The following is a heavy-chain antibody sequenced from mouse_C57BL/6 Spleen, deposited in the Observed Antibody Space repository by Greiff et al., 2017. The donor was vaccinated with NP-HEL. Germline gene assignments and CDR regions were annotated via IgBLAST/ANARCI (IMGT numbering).Heavy chain of an antibody. J-gene: IGHJ1*03. V-gene: IGHV12-3*01. CDR1: GFPITSGYY. CDR3: AGDREGYWYFDV. CDR2: ITHSGET. Sequence: QVHVKQSGPGLVKPSQSLFLTCSITGFPITSGYYWIWIRQSPGKPLEWMGYITHSGETFYNPSLQSPISITRETSKNQFFLQLNSVTTEDTAMYYCAGDREGYWYFDVWGTGTTVTVSS.